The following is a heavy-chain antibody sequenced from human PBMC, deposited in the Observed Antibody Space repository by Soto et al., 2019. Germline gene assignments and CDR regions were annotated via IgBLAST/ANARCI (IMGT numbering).Heavy chain of an antibody. V-gene: IGHV3-13*01. Sequence: GGSLRLSCAASGFTFSSYDMHWVRQATGKGLEWVSAIGTAGDTYYPGSVKGRFTISRENAKNSLYLQMNSLRAEDTAVYYCARAEPFLTQVRAHYYGMDVWGQGTTVTVSS. CDR3: ARAEPFLTQVRAHYYGMDV. CDR1: GFTFSSYD. D-gene: IGHD3-10*01. J-gene: IGHJ6*02. CDR2: IGTAGDT.